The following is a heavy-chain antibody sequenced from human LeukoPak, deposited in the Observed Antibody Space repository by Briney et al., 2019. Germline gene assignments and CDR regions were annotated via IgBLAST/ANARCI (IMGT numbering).Heavy chain of an antibody. CDR1: GGSISSYY. J-gene: IGHJ4*02. D-gene: IGHD3-22*01. Sequence: SETLSLTCTVSGGSISSYYWSWIRQPPGKGLEWIGYIYYSGSTNYNPSLRSRVTISVDTSKNQFSLKLSSVTAADTAVYYCAREDRGYYYDSSGASFDYWGQGTLVTVSS. CDR3: AREDRGYYYDSSGASFDY. V-gene: IGHV4-59*01. CDR2: IYYSGST.